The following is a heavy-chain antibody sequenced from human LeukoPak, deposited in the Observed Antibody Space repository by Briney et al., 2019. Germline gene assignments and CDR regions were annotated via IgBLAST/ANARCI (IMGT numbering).Heavy chain of an antibody. CDR2: IGDSGTST. CDR3: AKADSRNTDFYYYDMDV. D-gene: IGHD1/OR15-1a*01. J-gene: IGHJ6*02. Sequence: GGSLRLSCEASGFSLSISGMNWVRQAPGKGLEWVSLIGDSGTSTYYADSVKGRFTISRDNSKNTVYLQMNSLRVEDTAVYYCAKADSRNTDFYYYDMDVWGQGTTVTVSS. V-gene: IGHV3-23*01. CDR1: GFSLSISG.